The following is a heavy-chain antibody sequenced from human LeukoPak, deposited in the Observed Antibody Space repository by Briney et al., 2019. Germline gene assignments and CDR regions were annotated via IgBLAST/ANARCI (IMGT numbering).Heavy chain of an antibody. J-gene: IGHJ4*02. V-gene: IGHV4-61*02. Sequence: SQTLSLTCTVSSGSINSGSHYWRWIRQSAGKGLEWIGRIYTSGSTHYNPSLQSRVTMSVDTSKNQFSLKLSSVTAADTAVYYCARAHSFLTLVNYYDYWGQGTLVTVSS. CDR3: ARAHSFLTLVNYYDY. D-gene: IGHD3-9*01. CDR2: IYTSGST. CDR1: SGSINSGSHY.